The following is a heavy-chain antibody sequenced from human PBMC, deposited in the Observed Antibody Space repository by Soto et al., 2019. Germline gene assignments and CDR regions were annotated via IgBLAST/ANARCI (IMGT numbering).Heavy chain of an antibody. CDR2: IYYSGST. Sequence: SETLSLTCTVSGGSISSGDYYWSWIRQPPGKGLEWIGYIYYSGSTYYNPSLKSRVTISVDTSKNQFSLKLSSVTAADTAVYYCARDPRVFIEAHGVDDAFDIWGQGTMVTVSS. CDR1: GGSISSGDYY. CDR3: ARDPRVFIEAHGVDDAFDI. D-gene: IGHD6-13*01. J-gene: IGHJ3*02. V-gene: IGHV4-30-4*01.